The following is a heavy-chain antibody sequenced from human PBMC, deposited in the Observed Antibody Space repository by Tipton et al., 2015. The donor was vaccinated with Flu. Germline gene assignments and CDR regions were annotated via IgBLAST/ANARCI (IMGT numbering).Heavy chain of an antibody. Sequence: QSGAEVKKPGSSVNVSCKASAGTFSSYSISWVRQAPGQGLEWLGRMMPVFDIPNYAPKFQGRVTITTDKSTNTAYMGLRNLRSEDTAIYYCARGLSHQVYFYYMEVWGKGTTVTVS. CDR3: ARGLSHQVYFYYMEV. CDR1: AGTFSSYS. D-gene: IGHD2-15*01. J-gene: IGHJ6*03. CDR2: MMPVFDIP. V-gene: IGHV1-69*17.